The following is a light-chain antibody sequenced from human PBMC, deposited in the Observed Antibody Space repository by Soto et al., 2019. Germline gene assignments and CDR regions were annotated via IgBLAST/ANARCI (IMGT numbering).Light chain of an antibody. CDR1: QSVRGSY. J-gene: IGKJ2*01. V-gene: IGKV3-20*01. CDR3: QQCGSSPYT. Sequence: IVLTQSPGTLSLSPGERATLSCRASQSVRGSYLAWYQQKPGQPPRLLIYGASSRAAGIPDRFSGSWSGTDFTLTISRLEPEDFAVYHCQQCGSSPYTFGQGTKLEIK. CDR2: GAS.